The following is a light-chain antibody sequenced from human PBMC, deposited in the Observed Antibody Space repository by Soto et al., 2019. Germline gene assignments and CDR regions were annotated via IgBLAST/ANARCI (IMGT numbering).Light chain of an antibody. CDR1: QSVSAN. J-gene: IGKJ3*01. V-gene: IGKV3-15*01. CDR3: QQYYNCPT. CDR2: GAS. Sequence: VMTQSPATLSVSPGERATLSCRASQSVSANLAWYQHKPGQAPRLLIYGASTVAVGFPGKFSGSGSGTESTITISWLQSECVAVYYCQQYYNCPTFGPGTKVDIK.